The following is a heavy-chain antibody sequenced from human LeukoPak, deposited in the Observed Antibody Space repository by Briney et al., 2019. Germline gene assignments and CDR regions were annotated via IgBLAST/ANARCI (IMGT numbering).Heavy chain of an antibody. V-gene: IGHV1-69*05. D-gene: IGHD3-9*01. CDR1: GGTFSSYA. Sequence: GASVKVSCKASGGTFSSYAISWVRQAPGQGLEWMGRIIPIFGTANYAQKFQGRVTITTDESTSTAYMELSSLRSEDTFFFQAEGGIRYFDWLPAPDDAFDIWGQGTMVTVSS. J-gene: IGHJ3*02. CDR3: EGGIRYFDWLPAPDDAFDI. CDR2: IIPIFGTA.